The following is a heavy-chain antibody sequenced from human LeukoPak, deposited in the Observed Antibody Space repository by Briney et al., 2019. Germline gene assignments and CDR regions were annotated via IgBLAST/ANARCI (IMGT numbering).Heavy chain of an antibody. Sequence: SQTLSLTCTVSGGSISSGGYYWSWIRQHPGKGLEWIGYIYYSGSTYYNPSLKSRVTISVDTSKNQFSLKLSSVAAVDTAVYYCARGGYCSSTSCYGSRELWFDPWGQGTLVTVSS. CDR2: IYYSGST. D-gene: IGHD2-2*01. CDR1: GGSISSGGYY. J-gene: IGHJ5*02. CDR3: ARGGYCSSTSCYGSRELWFDP. V-gene: IGHV4-31*03.